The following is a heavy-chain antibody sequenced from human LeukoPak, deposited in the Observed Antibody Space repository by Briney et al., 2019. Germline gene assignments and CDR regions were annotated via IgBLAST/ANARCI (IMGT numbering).Heavy chain of an antibody. CDR1: GFTFSRYD. Sequence: GGSLRLSCAASGFTFSRYDMHWVRQATGKGLEWVSAIGTVGDTYYPGSVKGRFTISRENAKNSLYLQMNSLRAGDTAVYYCARWGTTGFWAFDIWGQGTMVTVSS. CDR3: ARWGTTGFWAFDI. V-gene: IGHV3-13*04. J-gene: IGHJ3*02. CDR2: IGTVGDT. D-gene: IGHD3-16*01.